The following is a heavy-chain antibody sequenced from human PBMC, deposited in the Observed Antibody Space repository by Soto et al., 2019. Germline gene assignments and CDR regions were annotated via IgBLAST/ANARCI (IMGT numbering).Heavy chain of an antibody. CDR2: ISSYNGHT. D-gene: IGHD3-16*01. V-gene: IGHV1-18*01. J-gene: IGHJ4*01. Sequence: QVQLVQSGAEVKKPGASVKVSCKASGYTCTNFGITWVRQAPGQGLEWMGWISSYNGHTNYAQNVQGRVTKATDTSTRTAYMELRSLRSDDKAVYYFARGGTPIDYSGPGALVTVSS. CDR3: ARGGTPIDY. CDR1: GYTCTNFG.